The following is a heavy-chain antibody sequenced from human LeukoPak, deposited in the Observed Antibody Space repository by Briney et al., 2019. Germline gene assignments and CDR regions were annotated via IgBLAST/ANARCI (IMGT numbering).Heavy chain of an antibody. V-gene: IGHV4-31*03. D-gene: IGHD3-16*02. J-gene: IGHJ5*02. CDR1: GGSISSGGHY. Sequence: SQTLSLTCSVSGGSISSGGHYWSWIRQHPGKGLEWIGYIYYSGSTYYNPSLKSRVTISIDTSKNQFSLKLSSVTAADTAVYYCARDTTYRNWFDPWGQGTLVTVSS. CDR2: IYYSGST. CDR3: ARDTTYRNWFDP.